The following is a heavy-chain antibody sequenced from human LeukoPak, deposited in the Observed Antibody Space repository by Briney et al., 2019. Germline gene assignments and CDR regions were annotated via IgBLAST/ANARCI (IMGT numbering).Heavy chain of an antibody. J-gene: IGHJ4*02. V-gene: IGHV3-21*01. CDR3: ASAPAYESSGYYPWYFDY. CDR2: ITSGRTYI. CDR1: GLTFSSYS. D-gene: IGHD3-22*01. Sequence: GGSLRLSCAASGLTFSSYSMNWVRQAPGKGLEWVSSITSGRTYIYYADSVKGRFTISRDNAKNSLYLQMNSLRADDTAIYYCASAPAYESSGYYPWYFDYWGQGTLVTVSS.